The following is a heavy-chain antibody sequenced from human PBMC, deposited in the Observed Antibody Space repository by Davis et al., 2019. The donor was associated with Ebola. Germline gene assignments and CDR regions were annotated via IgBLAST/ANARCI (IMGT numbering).Heavy chain of an antibody. CDR2: INACNGNT. CDR1: GSTFTSYG. CDR3: VGERPGTGIYDY. D-gene: IGHD7-27*01. Sequence: ASVKVSCKASGSTFTSYGIHWVRQAPGQGLEWMGWINACNGNTQYAQKFQGRVTITRDTSANTAYVEVSSLRSEDTAVFYCVGERPGTGIYDYWGQGTLVTVSS. V-gene: IGHV1-3*01. J-gene: IGHJ4*02.